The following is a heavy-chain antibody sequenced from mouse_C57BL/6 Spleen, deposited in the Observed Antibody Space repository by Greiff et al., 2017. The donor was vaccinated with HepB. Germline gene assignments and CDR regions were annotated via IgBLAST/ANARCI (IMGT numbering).Heavy chain of an antibody. J-gene: IGHJ4*01. D-gene: IGHD1-1*01. CDR3: ARSGDYFYAMDY. Sequence: VQLQQSGPVLVKPGASVKMSCKASGYTFTDYYMNWVKQSHGKSLEWIGVINPYNGGTSYNQKFKGKATLTVDKSSSTAYMELNSLTSEDSAVYYCARSGDYFYAMDYWGQGTSVTVSS. CDR1: GYTFTDYY. CDR2: INPYNGGT. V-gene: IGHV1-19*01.